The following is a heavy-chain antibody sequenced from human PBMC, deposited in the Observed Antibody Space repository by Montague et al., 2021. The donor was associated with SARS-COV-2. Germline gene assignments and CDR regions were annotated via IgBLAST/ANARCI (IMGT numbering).Heavy chain of an antibody. CDR3: ERHAQRGFGELYCLGGGYGRH. CDR2: IYNCRSN. CDR1: GGSISSGD. Sequence: SETLSLTCTVSGGSISSGDWSWNRHPPGKGMDWKGIIYNCRSNSNNPTXXSRVTISVDTSKNQFSLKLSSVTAADTDAYYCERHAQRGFGELYCLGGGYGRHWGQGTLVTVSS. V-gene: IGHV4-59*08. J-gene: IGHJ1*01. D-gene: IGHD3-10*01.